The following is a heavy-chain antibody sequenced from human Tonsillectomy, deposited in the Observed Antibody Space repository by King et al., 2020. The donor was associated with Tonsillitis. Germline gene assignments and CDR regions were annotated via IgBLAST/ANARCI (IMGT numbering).Heavy chain of an antibody. D-gene: IGHD2-21*01. CDR1: GFTFSSYG. V-gene: IGHV3-30*02. CDR2: IRYDGSNK. J-gene: IGHJ4*02. Sequence: QVQLVESGGGVVQPGGSLRLSCAASGFTFSSYGMHWVRQAPGKGLEWVAFIRYDGSNKYYADSVKGRFTISRDNSKNTLYLQMNSLRAEDTAVYYCAKERWVKTYLDYWGQGTLVTVSS. CDR3: AKERWVKTYLDY.